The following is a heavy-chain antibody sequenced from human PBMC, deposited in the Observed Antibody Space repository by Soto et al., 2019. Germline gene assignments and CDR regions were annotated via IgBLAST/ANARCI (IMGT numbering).Heavy chain of an antibody. J-gene: IGHJ4*02. Sequence: GSLRLSCAASGFTFSSYGMHWVRQAPGKGLEWVAVIWYDGSNKYYADSVKGRFTISRDNSKNTLYLQMNSLRAEDTAVYYCARDGMDYGDYGELDYWGQGTLVTVSS. CDR2: IWYDGSNK. D-gene: IGHD4-17*01. CDR3: ARDGMDYGDYGELDY. V-gene: IGHV3-33*01. CDR1: GFTFSSYG.